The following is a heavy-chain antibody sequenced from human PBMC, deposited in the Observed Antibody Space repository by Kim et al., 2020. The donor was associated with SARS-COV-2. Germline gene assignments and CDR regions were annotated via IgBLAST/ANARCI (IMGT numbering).Heavy chain of an antibody. CDR2: IKQDGSEK. Sequence: GGSLRLSCEASGFTFSSYWMSWVRQAPGKGLEWVANIKQDGSEKYYVDSVKGRFTISRDNAKNSLYLQMDSLRAEDTAVYYCARENWGDSWGQGALVTVSP. CDR3: ARENWGDS. J-gene: IGHJ4*02. V-gene: IGHV3-7*01. D-gene: IGHD7-27*01. CDR1: GFTFSSYW.